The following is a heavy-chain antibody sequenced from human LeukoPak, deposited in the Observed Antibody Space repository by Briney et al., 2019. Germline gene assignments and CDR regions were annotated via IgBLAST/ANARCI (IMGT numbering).Heavy chain of an antibody. V-gene: IGHV3-23*01. D-gene: IGHD3-22*01. CDR3: AKGGYYYESTGYIKGAFDI. Sequence: GGSLRLSCAASGFTFSNFAMSWLRQAPGKGLEWVSSITGSGGTTYYGESVTGRVTISRDSPKNTMYLQMHSLRVEDTDIYYCAKGGYYYESTGYIKGAFDIWGQGTVVTVSS. CDR1: GFTFSNFA. J-gene: IGHJ3*02. CDR2: ITGSGGTT.